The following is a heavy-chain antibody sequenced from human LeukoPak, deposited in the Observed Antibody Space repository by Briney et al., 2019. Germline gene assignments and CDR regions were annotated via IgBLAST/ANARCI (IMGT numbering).Heavy chain of an antibody. Sequence: GESLKISCKGSGYSFTSYWIGWVRQMPGKGLEWMGIIYPGDSDTRYSPSFQGQVTISADKSISTAYLQWSSLKASDTAMYYCAGMGSLDSSSWFGAFDIWGQGTMVTVSS. CDR1: GYSFTSYW. J-gene: IGHJ3*02. D-gene: IGHD6-13*01. CDR3: AGMGSLDSSSWFGAFDI. CDR2: IYPGDSDT. V-gene: IGHV5-51*01.